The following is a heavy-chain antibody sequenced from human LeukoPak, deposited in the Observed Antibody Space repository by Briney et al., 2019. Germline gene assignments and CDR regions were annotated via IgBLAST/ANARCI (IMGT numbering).Heavy chain of an antibody. J-gene: IGHJ5*02. V-gene: IGHV4-4*02. CDR2: IYHGGST. D-gene: IGHD3-10*01. CDR1: GFTFSSYSM. Sequence: GSLRLSCAASGFTFSSYSMNWVRQSPGKGLEWIGEIYHGGSTNYNPSLKSRVIISIDKSTNQFSLYLTSVTAADTAVYYCARGNGGGSSSDWFDPWGQGTLVTVSS. CDR3: ARGNGGGSSSDWFDP.